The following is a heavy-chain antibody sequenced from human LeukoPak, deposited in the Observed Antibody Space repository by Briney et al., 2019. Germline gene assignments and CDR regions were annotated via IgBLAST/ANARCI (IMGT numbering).Heavy chain of an antibody. V-gene: IGHV3-7*01. CDR1: GFTFSSSW. J-gene: IGHJ4*02. Sequence: HPGGSLRLSCAASGFTFSSSWMSWVRQAPGKGLEWVANIKQDGSEKYYVDSVKGRFTISRDNAKNSLYLQMNSLRAEDTAVYYCARDAYKDRYFDYWGQGTLVTVSS. CDR2: IKQDGSEK. CDR3: ARDAYKDRYFDY. D-gene: IGHD5-24*01.